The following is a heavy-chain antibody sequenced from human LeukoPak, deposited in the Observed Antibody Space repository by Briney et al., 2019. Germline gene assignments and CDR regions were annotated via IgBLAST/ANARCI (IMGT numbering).Heavy chain of an antibody. CDR1: GFTFSSYA. D-gene: IGHD3-3*01. J-gene: IGHJ4*02. CDR3: AKAVLRFQKPGD. V-gene: IGHV3-23*01. CDR2: ISGSGGST. Sequence: GGSLRLSCAASGFTFSSYAMSGVRQAPGKGLEGGSAISGSGGSTYYADSVKGRFTISRDNSKNTLYLQMNSLRAEDTAVYYCAKAVLRFQKPGDWGQGTLVTVSS.